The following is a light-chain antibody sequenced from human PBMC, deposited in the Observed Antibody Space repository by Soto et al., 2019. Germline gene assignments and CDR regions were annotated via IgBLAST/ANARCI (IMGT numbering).Light chain of an antibody. CDR2: GVS. CDR3: SSYTTTSTQV. CDR1: SSDIDSFNY. J-gene: IGLJ1*01. V-gene: IGLV2-14*03. Sequence: QSVLTQPASVSGSPGQSITISCTGTSSDIDSFNYVSWYQHHPGTAPKLIIYGVSNRPSGVSNRFSGSKSGNTASLTISGLQAEDEADYYCSSYTTTSTQVFGTGTKVTVL.